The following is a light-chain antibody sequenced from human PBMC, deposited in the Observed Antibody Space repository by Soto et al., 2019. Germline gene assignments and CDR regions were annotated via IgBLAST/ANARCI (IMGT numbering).Light chain of an antibody. CDR3: SSYTSSTNYV. CDR1: SSDVGGYKH. J-gene: IGLJ1*01. V-gene: IGLV2-14*01. CDR2: EVT. Sequence: QSALTQPASVSGSPGQSITISCSGTSSDVGGYKHVSWYQQHPGKAPKLLIYEVTNRPSGISNRFSGSKSGNTASLTISGLQAEDEADYYCSSYTSSTNYVFGTGTKLTVL.